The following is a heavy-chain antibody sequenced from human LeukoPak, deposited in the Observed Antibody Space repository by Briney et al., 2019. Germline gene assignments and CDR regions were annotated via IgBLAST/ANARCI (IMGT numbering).Heavy chain of an antibody. CDR1: GYTFTGYY. CDR2: ISPNSGGT. D-gene: IGHD6-13*01. J-gene: IGHJ6*03. Sequence: ASVKVSCKASGYTFTGYYMHWVRQAPGQGLEWMGWISPNSGGTNYAQKFQGRVTMTRDTSISTAYMELSSLRSEDTAVYYCARGSSSWHYYYYYYYMDVWGKGTTVTISS. CDR3: ARGSSSWHYYYYYYYMDV. V-gene: IGHV1-2*02.